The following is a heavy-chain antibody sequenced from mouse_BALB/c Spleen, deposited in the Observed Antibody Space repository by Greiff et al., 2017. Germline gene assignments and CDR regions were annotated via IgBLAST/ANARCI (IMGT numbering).Heavy chain of an antibody. Sequence: EVKLVESGGGLVQPGGSRKLSCAASGFTFSSFGMHWVRQAPEKGLEWVAYISSGSSTIYYADTVKGRFTISRDNPKNTLFLQMTSLRSEDTAMYYCARGDGSSYWYFDVWGAGTTVTVSS. J-gene: IGHJ1*01. V-gene: IGHV5-17*02. D-gene: IGHD1-1*01. CDR2: ISSGSSTI. CDR3: ARGDGSSYWYFDV. CDR1: GFTFSSFG.